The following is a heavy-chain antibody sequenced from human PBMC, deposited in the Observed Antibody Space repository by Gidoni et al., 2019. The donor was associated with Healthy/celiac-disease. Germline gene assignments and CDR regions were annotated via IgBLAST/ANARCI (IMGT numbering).Heavy chain of an antibody. Sequence: EVQLLESGGGLVQPGGSLRLSCAASGLTFSSYAMSWVRQAPGKGLEWVSAISGSGGSTYYAYSVKGRFTISRDNSKNTLYLQMNSLRAEDTAVYYCATLGGVPAALFDYWGQGTLVTVSS. CDR2: ISGSGGST. V-gene: IGHV3-23*01. CDR1: GLTFSSYA. CDR3: ATLGGVPAALFDY. J-gene: IGHJ4*02. D-gene: IGHD2-2*01.